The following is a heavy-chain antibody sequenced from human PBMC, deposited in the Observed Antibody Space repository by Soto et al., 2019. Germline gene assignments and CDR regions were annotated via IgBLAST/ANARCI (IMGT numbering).Heavy chain of an antibody. CDR3: ARYCAGDCYRGFDT. D-gene: IGHD2-21*02. Sequence: EVQLLESGGGLVQPGGSLRPSCAASGFTFNNYVMTWVRQTPGKGMDWVSLVTAVSGVIYYADPVKGRFTVSRDNSKNTLYLQMNSLRAEDTARYYCARYCAGDCYRGFDTWGQGTLVTVSS. J-gene: IGHJ4*02. V-gene: IGHV3-23*01. CDR2: VTAVSGVI. CDR1: GFTFNNYV.